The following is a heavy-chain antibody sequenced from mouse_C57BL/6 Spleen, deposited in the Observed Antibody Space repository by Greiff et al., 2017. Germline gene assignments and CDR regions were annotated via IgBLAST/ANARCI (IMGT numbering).Heavy chain of an antibody. Sequence: VQLQQSGAELVRPGTSVKVSCKASGYAFTNYLIEWVKQRPGQGLEWIGVINPGSGGTNYNEKFKGKATLTADKSSSTAYMQLSSLTSEDSAVYFCAREEGAYYYYEGWFAYWGQGTLVTVSA. D-gene: IGHD2-4*01. J-gene: IGHJ3*01. CDR2: INPGSGGT. CDR3: AREEGAYYYYEGWFAY. CDR1: GYAFTNYL. V-gene: IGHV1-54*01.